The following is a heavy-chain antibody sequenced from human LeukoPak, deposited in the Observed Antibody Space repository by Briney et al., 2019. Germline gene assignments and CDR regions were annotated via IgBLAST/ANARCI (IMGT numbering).Heavy chain of an antibody. CDR1: GVFINSNTYS. J-gene: IGHJ4*02. D-gene: IGHD2-2*01. V-gene: IGHV4-39*07. CDR2: ISYTGNT. CDR3: ASPEVDCSSTSCYAGY. Sequence: SETLSLTCTVSGVFINSNTYSWGWIRQPPGGGLEWIGTISYTGNTYYNSSLKSRVTISVDTSKNQFSLKLSSVTAADTAVYYCASPEVDCSSTSCYAGYWGQGTLVTVSS.